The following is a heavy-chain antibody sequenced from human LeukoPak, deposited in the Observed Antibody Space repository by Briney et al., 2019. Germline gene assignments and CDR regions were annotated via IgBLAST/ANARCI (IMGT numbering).Heavy chain of an antibody. CDR2: ISAYNGNT. CDR3: ARDSPNYYYVSGSPFGY. CDR1: GYTFSSYG. D-gene: IGHD3-10*01. Sequence: ASVKVSCKASGYTFSSYGISWVRQAPGQGLEWMGWISAYNGNTNYAQKLQGRVTMTTDTSTSTAYMELRSLRSDDTAVYYCARDSPNYYYVSGSPFGYWGQGTLITVSS. J-gene: IGHJ4*02. V-gene: IGHV1-18*01.